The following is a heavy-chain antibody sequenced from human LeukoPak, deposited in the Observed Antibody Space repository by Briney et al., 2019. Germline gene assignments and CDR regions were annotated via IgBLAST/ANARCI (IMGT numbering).Heavy chain of an antibody. Sequence: PGGSLRLSCAASGFTFSSYAMSWVRQAPGKGLEWVSAISGSGGSTYYADSVKGRFTISRDNSKNTLYLQMNSLRAEDTAVYYCAKVSAGFWRWLENYYYGMDVWGQGTTVTVSS. CDR3: AKVSAGFWRWLENYYYGMDV. CDR1: GFTFSSYA. CDR2: ISGSGGST. D-gene: IGHD6-19*01. J-gene: IGHJ6*02. V-gene: IGHV3-23*01.